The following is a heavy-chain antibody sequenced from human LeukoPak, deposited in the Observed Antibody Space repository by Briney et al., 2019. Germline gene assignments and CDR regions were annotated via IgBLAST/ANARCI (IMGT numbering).Heavy chain of an antibody. CDR3: ARGGPFRDGYKVY. CDR1: GFTFSSYW. Sequence: GGSLRLSCAASGFTFSSYWTSWVRQAPGKGLEWVANIKQDGSEKYYVDSVKGRFTISRDNAKNSLYLQMNSLRAEDTAVYYCARGGPFRDGYKVYWGPGTLVTVSS. V-gene: IGHV3-7*01. CDR2: IKQDGSEK. D-gene: IGHD5-24*01. J-gene: IGHJ1*01.